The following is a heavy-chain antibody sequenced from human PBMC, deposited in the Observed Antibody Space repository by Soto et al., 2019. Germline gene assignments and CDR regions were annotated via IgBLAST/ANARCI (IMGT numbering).Heavy chain of an antibody. D-gene: IGHD3-3*01. CDR1: GGSISSYY. CDR2: IYYSGST. CDR3: ARDIGNFWSGRLTFDP. V-gene: IGHV4-59*01. J-gene: IGHJ5*02. Sequence: TLSLTCTVSGGSISSYYWSWIRQPPGKGLEWIGYIYYSGSTNYNPSLKSRVTISVDTSKNQFSLKLSSVTAADTAVYYCARDIGNFWSGRLTFDPWGQGTLVTVSS.